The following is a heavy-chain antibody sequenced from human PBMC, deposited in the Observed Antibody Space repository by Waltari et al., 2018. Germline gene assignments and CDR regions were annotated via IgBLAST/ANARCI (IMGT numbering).Heavy chain of an antibody. J-gene: IGHJ6*01. V-gene: IGHV1-18*01. D-gene: IGHD3-10*01. Sequence: QVQLVQSGAEVKKPGASVKVSCKASGYTFTSYGISWVRQAPGQGLEWMGWISAYNGNTNYAQKLQGRVTMTTDTSTSTDYMELRGMRPDDTAEYYGARAYYGPYGMDVWGQGTTGTGAS. CDR2: ISAYNGNT. CDR1: GYTFTSYG. CDR3: ARAYYGPYGMDV.